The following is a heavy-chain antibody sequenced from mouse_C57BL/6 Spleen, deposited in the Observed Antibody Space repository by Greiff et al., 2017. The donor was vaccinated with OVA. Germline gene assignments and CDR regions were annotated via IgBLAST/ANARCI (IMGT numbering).Heavy chain of an antibody. D-gene: IGHD1-1*01. J-gene: IGHJ4*01. V-gene: IGHV3-6*01. CDR3: AREPIYDGSSYGYYAMDY. Sequence: VQLKESGPGLVKPSQSLSLTCSVTGYSITSGYYWNWIRQFPGNKLEWMGYISYDGSNNYNPSLKNRISITRDPSKNQFFLKLNSVTTEDTATYDCAREPIYDGSSYGYYAMDYWGQGTSVTVSS. CDR1: GYSITSGYY. CDR2: ISYDGSN.